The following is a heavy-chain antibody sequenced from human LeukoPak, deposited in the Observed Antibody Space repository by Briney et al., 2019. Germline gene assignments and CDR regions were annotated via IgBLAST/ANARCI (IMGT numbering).Heavy chain of an antibody. Sequence: SETLSLTCTVSGGSIRSYYWSWIRQPPGKGLEWIGYIFYAGSTTYNPSLKSRVTISIDTSKNQISLKLNSVTAADTAVYYCASGERGYSYGPLDYWGQGILVTVS. CDR3: ASGERGYSYGPLDY. V-gene: IGHV4-59*08. J-gene: IGHJ4*02. D-gene: IGHD5-18*01. CDR2: IFYAGST. CDR1: GGSIRSYY.